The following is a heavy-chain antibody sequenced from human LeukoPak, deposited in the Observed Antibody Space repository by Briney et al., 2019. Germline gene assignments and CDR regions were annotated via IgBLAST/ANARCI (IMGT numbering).Heavy chain of an antibody. CDR2: INPNSGGT. Sequence: GASVTVSCMGSVWTFTCHFMHWVRQAPGQGRERMGWINPNSGGTNYAQKFQGRVTMTRDTSISTAYMELSRLRSDDTAVYYCARSLAYYMDVWGKGTTVTVSS. CDR3: ARSLAYYMDV. J-gene: IGHJ6*03. V-gene: IGHV1-2*02. CDR1: VWTFTCHF.